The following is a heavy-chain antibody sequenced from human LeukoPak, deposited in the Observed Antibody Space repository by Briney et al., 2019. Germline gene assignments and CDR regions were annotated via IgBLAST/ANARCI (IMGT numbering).Heavy chain of an antibody. CDR1: GGSISSSY. V-gene: IGHV4-59*01. Sequence: WETLSLTCTVSGGSISSSYWSWIRQPPGKGLECIGYIYHSGNTNYNPSLESRVTISRDTSKNQFSLKLSSVTAADTAVYYCARRYFDSSGYSNPFDYWGQGTLVTVSS. CDR3: ARRYFDSSGYSNPFDY. CDR2: IYHSGNT. J-gene: IGHJ4*01. D-gene: IGHD3-22*01.